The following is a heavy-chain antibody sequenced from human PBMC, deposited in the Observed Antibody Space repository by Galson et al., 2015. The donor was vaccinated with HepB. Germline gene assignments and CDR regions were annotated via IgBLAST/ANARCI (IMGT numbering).Heavy chain of an antibody. J-gene: IGHJ1*01. CDR1: GASVSSTSYY. D-gene: IGHD4/OR15-4a*01. CDR3: ATTPTPRRGAHFQY. CDR2: IYYTGST. V-gene: IGHV4-39*01. Sequence: SETLSLTCTVSGASVSSTSYYWGWIRQPPGRGLEWIGIIYYTGSTYYNPSLKSRVTISVDTSKNQFSLKLSSVTAADTAVYYCATTPTPRRGAHFQYWGQGTPATVSS.